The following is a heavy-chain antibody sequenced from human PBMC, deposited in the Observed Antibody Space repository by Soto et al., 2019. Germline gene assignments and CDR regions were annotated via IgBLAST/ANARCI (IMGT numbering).Heavy chain of an antibody. D-gene: IGHD3-3*01. CDR3: ARDFAYFDS. V-gene: IGHV4-61*01. CDR1: GGSFKSGSYS. J-gene: IGHJ4*02. CDR2: VYHTRRT. Sequence: SETLSLTCTVAGGSFKSGSYSWSWIRQPPGKGLEWIGFVYHTRRTSYNPSLKSRVSISMHTSKNPFSLTLDSVTAADTAAYFCARDFAYFDSWGQGTLVTVSS.